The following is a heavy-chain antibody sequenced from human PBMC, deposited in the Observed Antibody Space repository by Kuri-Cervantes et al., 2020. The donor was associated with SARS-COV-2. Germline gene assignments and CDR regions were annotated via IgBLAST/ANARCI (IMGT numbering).Heavy chain of an antibody. CDR3: ARGVTPNYGIDV. V-gene: IGHV1-2*04. Sequence: ASVKVSCKASGYTFTGYYMHWVRQAPGQGLERMGWINPNSGGTNYAQKFQGWVTMTRDTSISTAYMELSRLRSDDTAVYYCARGVTPNYGIDVWGQGTTVTVSS. CDR2: INPNSGGT. J-gene: IGHJ6*02. CDR1: GYTFTGYY. D-gene: IGHD2-21*02.